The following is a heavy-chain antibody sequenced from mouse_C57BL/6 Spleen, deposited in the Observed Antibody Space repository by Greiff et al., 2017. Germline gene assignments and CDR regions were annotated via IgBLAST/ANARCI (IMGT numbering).Heavy chain of an antibody. Sequence: EVQLQQSGPELVRPGASVKISCKASGYTFTDYNMDWVKQSHGKSLEWIGDIYPNNGGTTYNQKFKGKATLTVGKSSSTAYMVLRSLTSEDTAVYYCARSGTTIVATGYFGVCGTRTTVTVSS. CDR2: IYPNNGGT. D-gene: IGHD1-1*01. V-gene: IGHV1-18*01. J-gene: IGHJ1*03. CDR3: ARSGTTIVATGYFGV. CDR1: GYTFTDYN.